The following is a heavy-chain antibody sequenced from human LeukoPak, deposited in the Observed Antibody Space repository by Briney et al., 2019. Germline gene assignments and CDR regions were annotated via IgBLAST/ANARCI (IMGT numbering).Heavy chain of an antibody. CDR2: ICASGGNT. J-gene: IGHJ4*02. CDR3: AKVISSSCGIGGY. D-gene: IGHD6-13*01. V-gene: IGHV3-23*01. Sequence: GGSLRLSCAASGFTLNNYAMTWVRQAPGKGLEWVSAICASGGNTYYADSVKGRFTISRDTSKNTLYLQMNSLRAEDTAVYYCAKVISSSCGIGGYWGQRTLVTVSS. CDR1: GFTLNNYA.